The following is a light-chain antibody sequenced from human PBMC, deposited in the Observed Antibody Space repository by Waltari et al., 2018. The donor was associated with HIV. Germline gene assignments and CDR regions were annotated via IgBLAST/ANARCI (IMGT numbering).Light chain of an antibody. Sequence: SALTQPASVSWSPGQSITIPCPGPSSDVGCYNLVSLYQQHPGKAPKLTIYEVSKRPSGVSNRFHGSKSGNTASLTISGLQAEDEADYYCCSYAGTSTYVAFGGGTKLTVL. V-gene: IGLV2-23*02. CDR1: SSDVGCYNL. CDR2: EVS. CDR3: CSYAGTSTYVA. J-gene: IGLJ2*01.